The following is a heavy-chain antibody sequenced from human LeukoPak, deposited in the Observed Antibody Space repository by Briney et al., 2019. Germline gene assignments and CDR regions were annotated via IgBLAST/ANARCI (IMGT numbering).Heavy chain of an antibody. D-gene: IGHD6-19*01. CDR1: GGSMIIYY. V-gene: IGHV4-4*07. Sequence: SETLSLTCTVSGGSMIIYYWSWIRQPAGKGLEWIGRIYTSGSTNYNPSLKSRVSISVDKSKNQFSLRLSSVTAADKAVYYCARGGSSGPYYWGQGTLVTVSS. J-gene: IGHJ4*02. CDR2: IYTSGST. CDR3: ARGGSSGPYY.